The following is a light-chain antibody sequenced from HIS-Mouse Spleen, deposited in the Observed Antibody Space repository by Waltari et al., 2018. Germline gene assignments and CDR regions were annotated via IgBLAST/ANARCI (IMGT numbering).Light chain of an antibody. J-gene: IGKJ2*01. CDR2: LGS. CDR1: QSLLHSNGYNY. Sequence: DIVMTQSPLSLPVTPGEPAAISCRSSQSLLHSNGYNYLDWYLQKPGQSPQLLLYLGSTRASGVPDRFSGSGSGTDFTLKISRVEAEDVGVYYCMQALQTPWTFGQGTKLEIK. CDR3: MQALQTPWT. V-gene: IGKV2-28*01.